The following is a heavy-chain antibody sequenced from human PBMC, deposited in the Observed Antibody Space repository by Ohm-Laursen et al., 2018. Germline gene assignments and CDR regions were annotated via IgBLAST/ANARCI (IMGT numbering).Heavy chain of an antibody. CDR3: AKGTAYQLLSHNWVDS. CDR1: GFTFSNYG. D-gene: IGHD2-2*01. CDR2: ISNDGSNK. Sequence: SLRLSCAASGFTFSNYGMHWVRQAPGKGLEWVALISNDGSNKYYADSVKGRFTISRDNSKNTLNLQMNSLRAEDTAVFYCAKGTAYQLLSHNWVDSWGQGTLVTVSS. J-gene: IGHJ5*01. V-gene: IGHV3-30*18.